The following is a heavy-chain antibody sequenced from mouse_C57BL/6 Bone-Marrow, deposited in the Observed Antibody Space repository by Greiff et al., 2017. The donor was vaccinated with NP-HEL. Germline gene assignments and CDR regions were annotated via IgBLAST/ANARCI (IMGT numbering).Heavy chain of an antibody. V-gene: IGHV1-72*01. Sequence: QVQLQQPGAELVKPGASVKLSCKASGYTFTSYWMHWVKQRPGRGLEWIGRIDPNSGGTKYNEKFKSKATLTVDKPSSTAYMQLSSLTSEDSAVYYCARDRASTMITTTTGYAMDYWGQGTSVTVSS. CDR3: ARDRASTMITTTTGYAMDY. CDR1: GYTFTSYW. CDR2: IDPNSGGT. J-gene: IGHJ4*01. D-gene: IGHD2-4*01.